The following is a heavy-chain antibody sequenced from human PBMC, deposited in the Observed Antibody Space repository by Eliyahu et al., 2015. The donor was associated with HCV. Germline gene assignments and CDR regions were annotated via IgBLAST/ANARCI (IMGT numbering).Heavy chain of an antibody. CDR3: AKASVDSPLSFLFDF. V-gene: IGHV3-30*18. Sequence: QVQLVESGGGVVQXGXSLXLSCAXXGFTFSNYAMHWVRQAPGKGLEWVAITSYDGSDEYYADSVRGRFTISRDNSKNTLYLQMNSLRAEDTAMYFCAKASVDSPLSFLFDFWGQGTLVTVSS. D-gene: IGHD5-12*01. J-gene: IGHJ4*02. CDR2: TSYDGSDE. CDR1: GFTFSNYA.